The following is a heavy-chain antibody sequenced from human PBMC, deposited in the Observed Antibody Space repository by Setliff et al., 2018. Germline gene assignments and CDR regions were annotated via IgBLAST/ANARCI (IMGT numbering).Heavy chain of an antibody. Sequence: SVKVSCKASGYTFTGYYIHWVRQAPGQGLEWMGGTIPLFGTTDYAQKFHGRVTIITDESTSTAYMELSSLTSDDTAVYYCAREGVDTRSSTDYRYYMDVWGKGPRSPSP. D-gene: IGHD5-18*01. V-gene: IGHV1-69*05. CDR3: AREGVDTRSSTDYRYYMDV. CDR2: TIPLFGTT. J-gene: IGHJ6*03. CDR1: GYTFTGYY.